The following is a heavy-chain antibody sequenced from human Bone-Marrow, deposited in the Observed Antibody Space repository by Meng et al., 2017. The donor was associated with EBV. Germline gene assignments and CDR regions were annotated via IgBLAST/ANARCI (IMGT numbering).Heavy chain of an antibody. CDR3: ASESGRGYTPDY. CDR1: GGTVTSDA. J-gene: IGHJ4*02. CDR2: LIPMLGAP. D-gene: IGHD3-10*01. Sequence: QVQLLHSGCVVKKPGSSVKVCCKTSGGTVTSDAISWVRQAPGQGLEWMGGLIPMLGAPNLAQKFQDRVTIIADKSTSTHYMELSSLRSDDTAVYYCASESGRGYTPDYWGRGTLVTVSS. V-gene: IGHV1-69*06.